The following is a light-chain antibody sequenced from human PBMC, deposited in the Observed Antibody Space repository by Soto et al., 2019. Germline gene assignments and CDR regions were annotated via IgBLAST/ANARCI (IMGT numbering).Light chain of an antibody. Sequence: DIQMTQSPASLSASVGDRVTITCRASQTIDNFVNWYQQKPGKAPQLLIYAASRMQSGVPSRFSGGGSGTDFTLTHSSLQPEDFATYYCQQTYRTVSFGQGTNLEI. CDR1: QTIDNF. CDR2: AAS. V-gene: IGKV1-39*01. CDR3: QQTYRTVS. J-gene: IGKJ2*03.